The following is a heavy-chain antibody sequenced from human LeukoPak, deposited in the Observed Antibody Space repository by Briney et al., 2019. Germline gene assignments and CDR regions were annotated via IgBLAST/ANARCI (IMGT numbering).Heavy chain of an antibody. V-gene: IGHV3-21*01. J-gene: IGHJ6*03. CDR2: ISSSSSYI. CDR3: ARDGAAARYYYYMDV. Sequence: GGSLRLSCAASGFTFSSYAMSWVRQAPGKGLEWVSSISSSSSYIYYADSVKGRFTISRDNAKNSLYLQMNSLRAEDTAVYYCARDGAAARYYYYMDVWGKGTTVTVSS. CDR1: GFTFSSYA. D-gene: IGHD6-13*01.